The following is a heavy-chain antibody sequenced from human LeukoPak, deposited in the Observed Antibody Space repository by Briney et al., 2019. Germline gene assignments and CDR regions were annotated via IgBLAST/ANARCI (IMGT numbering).Heavy chain of an antibody. J-gene: IGHJ3*02. CDR1: GYSFTSYW. Sequence: GESLKISCKGSGYSFTSYWIGWGRQMPGKGLEWMGIIYPGDSDTRYSPSFQGQVTISAAKSISTAYLQWSSTKASDTAMHSSAILGGGSPPGAFDTKGEGRTVTVSP. CDR2: IYPGDSDT. D-gene: IGHD3-16*01. CDR3: AILGGGSPPGAFDT. V-gene: IGHV5-51*03.